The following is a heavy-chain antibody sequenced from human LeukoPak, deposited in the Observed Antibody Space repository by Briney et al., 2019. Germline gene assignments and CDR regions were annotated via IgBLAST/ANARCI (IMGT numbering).Heavy chain of an antibody. D-gene: IGHD5-12*01. CDR1: GFTFSSYA. Sequence: GGSLRLSCAASGFTFSSYAMSWVRQARGKGLEWVSTISGSGDSTFYADSVKGRFTISRDNSKSTLYVQMNSLRAEDTAVYYCARGPSGYHNTGGQGTLVTVSS. CDR2: ISGSGDST. V-gene: IGHV3-23*01. J-gene: IGHJ4*02. CDR3: ARGPSGYHNT.